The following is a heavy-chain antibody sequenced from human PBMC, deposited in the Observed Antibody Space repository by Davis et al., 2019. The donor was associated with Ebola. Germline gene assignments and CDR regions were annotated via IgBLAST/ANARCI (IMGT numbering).Heavy chain of an antibody. V-gene: IGHV3-64*02. Sequence: GESLKISCAASGFTFSSYGMHWVRQAPGKGLEYVSAISSNGGSTYYVDSVKGRFTISRDNSKNTLYLQMGSLSAEDMAVYYCARTYSDFWSGYPQGYFDYWGQGALVTVSS. D-gene: IGHD3-3*01. CDR2: ISSNGGST. J-gene: IGHJ4*02. CDR1: GFTFSSYG. CDR3: ARTYSDFWSGYPQGYFDY.